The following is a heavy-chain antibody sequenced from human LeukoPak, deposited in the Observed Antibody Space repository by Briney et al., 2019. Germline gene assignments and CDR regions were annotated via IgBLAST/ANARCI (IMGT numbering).Heavy chain of an antibody. J-gene: IGHJ5*02. CDR2: ISGSDGST. D-gene: IGHD6-13*01. Sequence: PGGSLRLSCAASGFSFSNYAMSWVRQAPGKGLEWVSGISGSDGSTHYADSVKGRFSISRDNSKNTVYLQMNSLRAEDTAVYYCATGSSSSWYLVWFDPWGQGTLVTVSS. V-gene: IGHV3-23*01. CDR1: GFSFSNYA. CDR3: ATGSSSSWYLVWFDP.